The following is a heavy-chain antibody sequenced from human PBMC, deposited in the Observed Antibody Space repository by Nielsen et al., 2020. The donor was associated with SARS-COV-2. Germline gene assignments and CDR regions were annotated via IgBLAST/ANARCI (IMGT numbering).Heavy chain of an antibody. J-gene: IGHJ1*01. CDR3: ARVEMYRGGGYFQR. CDR1: GGTFSSFA. D-gene: IGHD2-2*01. V-gene: IGHV1-69*06. Sequence: SVKVSCKASGGTFSSFAISWVRQAPGQGLEWMGGIIPKFTTVKYAQKFQGRVTVTADTSTSTAYMELSSLRSEDTAVYCCARVEMYRGGGYFQRWGQGTLVTVSS. CDR2: IIPKFTTV.